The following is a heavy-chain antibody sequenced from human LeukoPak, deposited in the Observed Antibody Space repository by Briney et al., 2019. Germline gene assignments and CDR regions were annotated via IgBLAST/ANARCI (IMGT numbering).Heavy chain of an antibody. CDR3: ARGQDAFKTGY. D-gene: IGHD5-24*01. Sequence: PSETLSLTCTVSGGSLTIGYYYWTWIRQHPGKGLEWIGYIHPSGITDYNPSLQSRDTMSLDTSQNQFSLRLTSLTAADTAIYYCARGQDAFKTGYWGQGTLVTVTS. CDR1: GGSLTIGYYY. V-gene: IGHV4-31*03. J-gene: IGHJ4*02. CDR2: IHPSGIT.